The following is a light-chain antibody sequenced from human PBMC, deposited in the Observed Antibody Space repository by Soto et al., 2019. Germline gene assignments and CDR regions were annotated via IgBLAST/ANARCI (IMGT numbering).Light chain of an antibody. V-gene: IGLV2-14*01. CDR2: EVS. CDR3: SSYTSSSTRV. CDR1: SSDVGGYNY. Sequence: QSVLTQPASVSGSPGQSITISCTGTSSDVGGYNYVSWYQQHPGKAPKLMIYEVSNRPSGVSNRFSGSKSGNTASLTISGLQAEDEADYYCSSYTSSSTRVFGTGTTLTVL. J-gene: IGLJ1*01.